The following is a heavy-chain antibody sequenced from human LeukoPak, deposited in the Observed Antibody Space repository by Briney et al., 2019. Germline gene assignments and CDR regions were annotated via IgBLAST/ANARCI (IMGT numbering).Heavy chain of an antibody. J-gene: IGHJ4*02. CDR1: GYTFAGYH. Sequence: ASVTVSCTASGYTFAGYHIHWVRQAPGQGLEWVGWIHPNNGVTLYAQKFQGRITMTRDTSISTAYMELSRLRSDDTAVYYCARGITMVRGVIRVIDYWGQGTLVTVSS. CDR2: IHPNNGVT. CDR3: ARGITMVRGVIRVIDY. D-gene: IGHD3-10*01. V-gene: IGHV1-2*02.